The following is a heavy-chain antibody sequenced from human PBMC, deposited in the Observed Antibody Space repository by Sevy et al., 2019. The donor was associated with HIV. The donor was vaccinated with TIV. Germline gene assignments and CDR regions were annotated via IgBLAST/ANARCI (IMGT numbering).Heavy chain of an antibody. D-gene: IGHD3-3*02. J-gene: IGHJ4*02. CDR1: GYNFPNYG. V-gene: IGHV5-51*01. Sequence: GESLKISCKGSGYNFPNYGIAWVRQMPGKDLEWMGIIYPGDSDVRYSPSFQAQVTFSADKSITTAYLQWSSLKASDRARYYGARGVLASYFDYWGQGTLVTVSS. CDR2: IYPGDSDV. CDR3: ARGVLASYFDY.